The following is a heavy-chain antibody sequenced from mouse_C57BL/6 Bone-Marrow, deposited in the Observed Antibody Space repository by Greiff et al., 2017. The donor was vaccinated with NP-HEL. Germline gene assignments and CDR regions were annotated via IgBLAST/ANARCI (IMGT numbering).Heavy chain of an antibody. CDR1: GYAFSSYW. V-gene: IGHV1-80*01. Sequence: QVQLKQSGAELVKPGASVKISCKASGYAFSSYWMNWVKQRPGQGLEWIGQIYPGDGDTNYNGKFQGKATLTADKSSSTAYMQLSSLTSEDSAVDFCARCGYSNYVGFAYWGQGTLVTVSA. CDR2: IYPGDGDT. CDR3: ARCGYSNYVGFAY. D-gene: IGHD2-5*01. J-gene: IGHJ3*01.